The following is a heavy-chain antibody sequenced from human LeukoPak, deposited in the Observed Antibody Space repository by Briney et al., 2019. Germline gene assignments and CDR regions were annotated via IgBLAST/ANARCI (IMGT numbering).Heavy chain of an antibody. J-gene: IGHJ5*02. V-gene: IGHV1-2*02. Sequence: ASVKVSCKASGYTFTGYYMHWVRQAPGQGLEWMGWINPNSGGTNYAQKFQDRVTMTRDTSISTAYMELSRLRPDDTAVYYRARDPYDFWSGYPHNWFDPWGQGTLVTVSS. CDR1: GYTFTGYY. D-gene: IGHD3-3*01. CDR2: INPNSGGT. CDR3: ARDPYDFWSGYPHNWFDP.